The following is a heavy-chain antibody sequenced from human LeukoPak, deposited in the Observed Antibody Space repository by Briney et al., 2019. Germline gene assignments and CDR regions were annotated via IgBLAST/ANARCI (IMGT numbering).Heavy chain of an antibody. CDR3: AKDYGSSWYFDY. Sequence: GSLRLSCAASGFPFSSYGMHWVRQAPGKGLEWVAFIRYDGSKKYYADSVKGRFTISRDNSKNTLYLQMNSLRAEDTAVYYCAKDYGSSWYFDYWGQGTLVTVSS. J-gene: IGHJ4*02. V-gene: IGHV3-30*02. CDR2: IRYDGSKK. D-gene: IGHD6-13*01. CDR1: GFPFSSYG.